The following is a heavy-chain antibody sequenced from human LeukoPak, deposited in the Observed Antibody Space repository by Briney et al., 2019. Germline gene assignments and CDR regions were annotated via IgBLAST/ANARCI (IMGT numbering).Heavy chain of an antibody. CDR1: GYTFTSYY. D-gene: IGHD3-22*01. J-gene: IGHJ4*02. Sequence: ASVKVSCKASGYTFTSYYKHWVRQAPGQGLEWMGIINPSGGSTSYAQKFQGRVTMTRDTSTSTVYMELSSLRSEDTAVYYCARDKYYDSSGYYVAGYWGQGTLVTVSS. CDR2: INPSGGST. V-gene: IGHV1-46*01. CDR3: ARDKYYDSSGYYVAGY.